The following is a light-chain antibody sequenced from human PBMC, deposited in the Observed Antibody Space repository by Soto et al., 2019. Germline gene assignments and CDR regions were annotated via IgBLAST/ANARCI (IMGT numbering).Light chain of an antibody. Sequence: EIVMTQSPATLSVSPGGRATLSCRASQSISSTLAWYQQKPGQAPRLLIYGAANRATGFPARFSGSGSGTEFTPTISSLQSEDFAVYYCQQYKDWPLTFGGGTRVEIK. CDR2: GAA. V-gene: IGKV3-15*01. J-gene: IGKJ4*01. CDR1: QSISST. CDR3: QQYKDWPLT.